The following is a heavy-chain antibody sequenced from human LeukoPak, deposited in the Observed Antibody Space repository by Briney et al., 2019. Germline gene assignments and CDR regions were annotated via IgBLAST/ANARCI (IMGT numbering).Heavy chain of an antibody. CDR3: ARSTNYYYYYMDV. J-gene: IGHJ6*03. D-gene: IGHD5-24*01. CDR2: IKQDGSEK. Sequence: GGSLRLSCAASGFTFSSYWMSWVRQAPGKGLEWVANIKQDGSEKYYVDSVKGRFTISRDNAKNSLYLQMNSLRAEDTAVYYCARSTNYYYYYMDVWGKGTTATVSS. CDR1: GFTFSSYW. V-gene: IGHV3-7*01.